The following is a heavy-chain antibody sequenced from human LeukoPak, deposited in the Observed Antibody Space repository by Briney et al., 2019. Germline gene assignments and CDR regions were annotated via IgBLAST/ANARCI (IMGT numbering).Heavy chain of an antibody. V-gene: IGHV3-23*01. Sequence: GGSLRLSCEASGITFSSNAMSWVRQAPGTGLEWISAISGSGGRTYYADSVKGRFTISRDNSKNAVYVQMNSLRAEDTAIYYCAKEQKIAIGTIGFDIWGQGTMVTVSS. D-gene: IGHD2-2*01. CDR1: GITFSSNA. CDR3: AKEQKIAIGTIGFDI. J-gene: IGHJ3*02. CDR2: ISGSGGRT.